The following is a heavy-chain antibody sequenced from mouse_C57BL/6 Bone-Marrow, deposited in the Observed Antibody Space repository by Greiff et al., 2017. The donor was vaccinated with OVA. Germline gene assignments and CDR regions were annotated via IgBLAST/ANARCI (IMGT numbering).Heavy chain of an antibody. V-gene: IGHV1-80*01. CDR3: ARLTTVVAHWYFDV. D-gene: IGHD1-1*01. CDR2: IYPGDGDT. J-gene: IGHJ1*03. CDR1: GYAFSSYW. Sequence: VQLQQSGAELVKPGSSFNISCKASGYAFSSYWMNWVKQRPGKGLEWIGQIYPGDGDTNYNGKFKGKATLTADKSSSTAYMQLSSLTSEDSAVDFCARLTTVVAHWYFDVWGTGTTVTVSS.